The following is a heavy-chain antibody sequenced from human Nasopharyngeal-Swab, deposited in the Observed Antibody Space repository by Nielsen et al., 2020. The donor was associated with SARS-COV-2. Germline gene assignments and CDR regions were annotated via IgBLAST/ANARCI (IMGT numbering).Heavy chain of an antibody. CDR3: ARESPSYGNTKPDY. Sequence: GESLKISCAASGFTFSSYRMNWVRQAPGKGLEWVSSISTGSSYIYYTDSVKGRFTISRDNAKNSLYLQMNSLRAEDTAVYYCARESPSYGNTKPDYWGQGTLVTVSS. J-gene: IGHJ4*02. CDR2: ISTGSSYI. D-gene: IGHD5-18*01. CDR1: GFTFSSYR. V-gene: IGHV3-21*01.